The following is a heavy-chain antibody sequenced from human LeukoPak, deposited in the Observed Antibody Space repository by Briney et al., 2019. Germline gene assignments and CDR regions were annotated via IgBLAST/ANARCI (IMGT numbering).Heavy chain of an antibody. CDR1: GFTFSSYA. Sequence: GGSLRLSCAASGFTFSSYAMHWVRKAPGKGLEWVAVISYDGSNKYYADSVKGRFTISRDNSKNTLYLQMNSLRAEDTAVYYCARALGVDDAFDIWGQGTMVTVSS. CDR2: ISYDGSNK. V-gene: IGHV3-30-3*01. J-gene: IGHJ3*02. CDR3: ARALGVDDAFDI. D-gene: IGHD3-16*01.